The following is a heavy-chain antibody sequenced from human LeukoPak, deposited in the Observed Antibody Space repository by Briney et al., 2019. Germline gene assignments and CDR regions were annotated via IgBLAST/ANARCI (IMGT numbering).Heavy chain of an antibody. J-gene: IGHJ6*03. CDR3: AKGTGRGYSGYEYYYYYYMDV. CDR1: GFTFSSYA. CDR2: IGGSGGST. Sequence: GGSLRLSCAASGFTFSSYAMSWVRQAPGKGLEWVSAIGGSGGSTYYADSVKGRFTISRDNSKNTLYLQMNSLRAEDTAVYYCAKGTGRGYSGYEYYYYYYMDVWGKGTTVTVSS. D-gene: IGHD5-12*01. V-gene: IGHV3-23*01.